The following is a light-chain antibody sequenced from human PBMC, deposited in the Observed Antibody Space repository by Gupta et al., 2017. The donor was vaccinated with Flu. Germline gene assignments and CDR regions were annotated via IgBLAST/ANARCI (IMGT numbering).Light chain of an antibody. V-gene: IGLV2-14*01. CDR3: SSYTNTNNVVV. CDR1: SSDVGGYDY. J-gene: IGLJ3*02. CDR2: EVS. Sequence: QSALTQPASVSGSPGQSIAISCTGTSSDVGGYDYVSWYQQHPGKAPELMIFEVSRRPSRISDRFSGSKSGNTASLTISGLLAEDEAYYYCSSYTNTNNVVVFGGGTKLTVL.